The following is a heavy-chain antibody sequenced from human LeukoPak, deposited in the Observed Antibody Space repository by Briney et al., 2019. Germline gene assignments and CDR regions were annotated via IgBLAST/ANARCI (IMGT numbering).Heavy chain of an antibody. V-gene: IGHV3-30*18. Sequence: PGRSLRLSCAASGFTFSSYGMHWVRQAPGKGLEWVAVISYDGSNKYYADSVKGRSTISRDNSKNTLYLQMNSLRAEDTAVYYCAKDGGLYYYDSSGRLDYWGQGTLVTVSS. CDR1: GFTFSSYG. CDR3: AKDGGLYYYDSSGRLDY. CDR2: ISYDGSNK. J-gene: IGHJ4*02. D-gene: IGHD3-22*01.